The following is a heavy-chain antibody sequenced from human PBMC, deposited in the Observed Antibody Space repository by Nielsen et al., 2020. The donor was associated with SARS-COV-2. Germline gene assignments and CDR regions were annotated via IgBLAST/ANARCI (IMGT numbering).Heavy chain of an antibody. CDR3: ARDNWAALDI. V-gene: IGHV3-72*01. CDR1: GFALRDHY. CDR2: IKNIPDSNPA. D-gene: IGHD3-16*01. J-gene: IGHJ3*02. Sequence: GESLKISCAASGFALRDHYMDWVRQAPGKGLEWVGRIKNIPDSNPANYAASVKGRFTISRDDSDNSLILQMNSLTVEDTAVYYCARDNWAALDIWGQGTMVTVSS.